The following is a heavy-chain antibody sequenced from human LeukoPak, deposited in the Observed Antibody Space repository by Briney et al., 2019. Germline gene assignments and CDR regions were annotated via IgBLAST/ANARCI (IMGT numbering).Heavy chain of an antibody. V-gene: IGHV3-20*04. CDR1: GFTFDDYG. J-gene: IGHJ4*02. CDR3: ARDLGEYSSSWFDY. D-gene: IGHD6-13*01. CDR2: INWNAGST. Sequence: GSLRLSCAASGFTFDDYGMSWVRQAPGKGLEWVSGINWNAGSTGYADSVKGRFTISRDNAKNSLYLQMNSLRAEDTALYYCARDLGEYSSSWFDYWGQGTLVTVSS.